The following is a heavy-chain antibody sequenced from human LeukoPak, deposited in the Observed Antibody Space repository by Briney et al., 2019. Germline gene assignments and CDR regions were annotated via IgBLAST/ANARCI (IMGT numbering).Heavy chain of an antibody. CDR2: IRYDGSNK. J-gene: IGHJ6*02. Sequence: SGGSLRLSCAASGFTFSSYAMHWVRQAPGKGLEWVAFIRYDGSNKYYADSVKGRFTISRDNSMNTLYLQMNSLRAEDTAVYYCAKEDSQYYYYGMDVWGQGTTVTVSS. V-gene: IGHV3-30*02. D-gene: IGHD3/OR15-3a*01. CDR3: AKEDSQYYYYGMDV. CDR1: GFTFSSYA.